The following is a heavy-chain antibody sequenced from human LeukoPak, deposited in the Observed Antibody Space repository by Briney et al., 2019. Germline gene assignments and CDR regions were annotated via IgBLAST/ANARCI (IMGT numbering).Heavy chain of an antibody. CDR1: GFTFKSYA. V-gene: IGHV3-64*04. J-gene: IGHJ3*01. Sequence: GGSLRLSCSASGFTFKSYAMHWVRQAPGKGLEYVSSINTNGANTYYADSVKGRFTISRDNAKNSLYLQINSLRAEDTAVYYCARSSYSSSSSVWGQGTMVTVSS. CDR2: INTNGANT. D-gene: IGHD6-6*01. CDR3: ARSSYSSSSSV.